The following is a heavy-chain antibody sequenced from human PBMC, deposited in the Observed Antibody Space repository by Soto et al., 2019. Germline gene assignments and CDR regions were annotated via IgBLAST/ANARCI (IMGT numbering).Heavy chain of an antibody. Sequence: SQTLSLTCAISGDSVSSNSAAWNWIRQSPSRGLEWLGRTYYRSKWYNDYAVSVKSRITINPDTSKNQFSLQLNSVTPEDTAVYYCAPSQIYSSSSWNWFDPWGQGTMVTVSS. J-gene: IGHJ5*02. V-gene: IGHV6-1*01. CDR3: APSQIYSSSSWNWFDP. CDR1: GDSVSSNSAA. D-gene: IGHD6-6*01. CDR2: TYYRSKWYN.